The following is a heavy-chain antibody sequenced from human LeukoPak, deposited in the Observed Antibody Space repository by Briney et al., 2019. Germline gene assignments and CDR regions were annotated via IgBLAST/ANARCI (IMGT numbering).Heavy chain of an antibody. D-gene: IGHD6-19*01. CDR3: AKGTVAWDPLYYYYMDV. CDR1: GGSISSYY. CDR2: IYYSGST. J-gene: IGHJ6*03. Sequence: SETLSLTCTVSGGSISSYYWSWIRQPPGKGLEWIGYIYYSGSTNYNPSLKSRVTISVDTSKNQFSLKLSSVTAADTAVYYCAKGTVAWDPLYYYYMDVWGKGTTVTVSS. V-gene: IGHV4-59*01.